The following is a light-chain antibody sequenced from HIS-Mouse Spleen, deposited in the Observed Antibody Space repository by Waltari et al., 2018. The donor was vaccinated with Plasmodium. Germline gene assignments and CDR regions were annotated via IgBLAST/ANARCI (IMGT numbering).Light chain of an antibody. CDR1: KLGYKY. CDR2: QDS. V-gene: IGLV3-1*01. J-gene: IGLJ2*01. Sequence: SYELTQPPSVSVSPGQTASITCSGDKLGYKYACWYQQKPGQSPVLVIYQDSKRPSVIPERFSGSNSGNTATLTISGTQAMDEAVYYCQAWDSSTVVFGGGTKLTVL. CDR3: QAWDSSTVV.